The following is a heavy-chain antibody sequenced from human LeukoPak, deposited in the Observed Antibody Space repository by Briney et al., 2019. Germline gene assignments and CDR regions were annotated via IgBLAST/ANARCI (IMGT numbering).Heavy chain of an antibody. Sequence: GGSLRLSCAASRFTFSSYNMNWVRQAPGKGLEWVSSITSSSSHIYYADSVKGRFTISRDNAKNSLYLQMNSLRAEDTAVYYCARAAIPYYYYYMDVWGKGTTVTVSS. CDR1: RFTFSSYN. D-gene: IGHD2-2*01. J-gene: IGHJ6*03. CDR3: ARAAIPYYYYYMDV. V-gene: IGHV3-21*01. CDR2: ITSSSSHI.